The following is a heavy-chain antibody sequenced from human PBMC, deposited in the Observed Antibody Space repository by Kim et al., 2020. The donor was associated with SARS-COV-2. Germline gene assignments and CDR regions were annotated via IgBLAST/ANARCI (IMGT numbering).Heavy chain of an antibody. CDR1: GGSFSGYY. CDR3: ARGLGFVVPAAYRRKNWFDP. D-gene: IGHD2-2*01. J-gene: IGHJ5*02. Sequence: SETLSLTCAVYGGSFSGYYWSWIRQPPGKGLEWIGEINHSGSTNYNPSLKSRVTISVDTSKNQFSLKLSSVTAADTAVYYCARGLGFVVPAAYRRKNWFDPWGQGTLVTVSS. CDR2: INHSGST. V-gene: IGHV4-34*01.